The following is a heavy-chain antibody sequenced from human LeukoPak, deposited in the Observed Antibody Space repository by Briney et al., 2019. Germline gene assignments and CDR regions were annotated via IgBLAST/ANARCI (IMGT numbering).Heavy chain of an antibody. CDR1: GFTFSSYE. V-gene: IGHV3-48*03. D-gene: IGHD6-13*01. CDR3: ARVLAAAGTLCLDY. CDR2: ISSSGSTI. J-gene: IGHJ4*02. Sequence: HPGGSLRLSCAASGFTFSSYEMNWVRQAPGKGLEWVSYISSSGSTIYYADSVKGRFTISRDNAKNSLYLQMNSLRAEDTAVYYCARVLAAAGTLCLDYWGQGTLVTVSS.